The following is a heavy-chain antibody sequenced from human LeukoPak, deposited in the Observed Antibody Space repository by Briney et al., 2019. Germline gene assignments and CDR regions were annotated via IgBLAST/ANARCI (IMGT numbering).Heavy chain of an antibody. Sequence: ASVKVSCKASGYTLTSYGISWVRQAPGQGLEWMGWISAYNGNTNYAQKLQGRVTMTTDTSTSTAYMELRSLRSDDTAVYYCARAYYDFWSGYYTNWGQGTLVTVSS. CDR2: ISAYNGNT. J-gene: IGHJ4*02. V-gene: IGHV1-18*01. CDR1: GYTLTSYG. CDR3: ARAYYDFWSGYYTN. D-gene: IGHD3-3*01.